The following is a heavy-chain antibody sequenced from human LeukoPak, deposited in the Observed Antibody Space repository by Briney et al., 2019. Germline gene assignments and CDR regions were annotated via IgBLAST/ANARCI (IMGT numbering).Heavy chain of an antibody. J-gene: IGHJ4*02. D-gene: IGHD6-19*01. Sequence: QSGGPLRFSCAASGFTLSGNSLTWFGQAPGKGLDWVSYISGGSSTIYYADSVKGRFTVSRDNAKNSLYLLMDTLRAEDTAVYYCARVGSNQWLDYWGQGTLVTVSS. V-gene: IGHV3-48*01. CDR1: GFTLSGNS. CDR2: ISGGSSTI. CDR3: ARVGSNQWLDY.